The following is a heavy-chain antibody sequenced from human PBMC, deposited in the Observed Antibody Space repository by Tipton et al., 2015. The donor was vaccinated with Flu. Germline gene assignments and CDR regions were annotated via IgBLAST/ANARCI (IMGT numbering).Heavy chain of an antibody. CDR2: IYYSGST. CDR3: ARDQGFGGGLTYDYYAMDV. V-gene: IGHV4-31*03. D-gene: IGHD3-16*01. Sequence: TLSLTCTVSGGSISSGGAYWTWIRQVPGKGLEWIGGIYYSGSTYYNPYLESRVTISVDTSQNQFSLNLKSVTAADTAVYYCARDQGFGGGLTYDYYAMDVWGQGTTVTVSS. CDR1: GGSISSGGAY. J-gene: IGHJ6*02.